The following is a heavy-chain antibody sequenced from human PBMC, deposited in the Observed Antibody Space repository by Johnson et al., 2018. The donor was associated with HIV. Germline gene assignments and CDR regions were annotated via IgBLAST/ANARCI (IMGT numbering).Heavy chain of an antibody. J-gene: IGHJ3*02. Sequence: QVQLVESGGGLVKPGGSLRLSCAASGFTFSDYYMSWIRQAPGKGLEWVSYISRSGSTIYYADSVKGRFTISRDNANNSLYLQMNSLRAEDTAVSYWSRAADSGGLWFGEEKAFDIWGQGTMVTVAS. CDR3: SRAADSGGLWFGEEKAFDI. V-gene: IGHV3-11*01. CDR2: ISRSGSTI. CDR1: GFTFSDYY. D-gene: IGHD3-10*01.